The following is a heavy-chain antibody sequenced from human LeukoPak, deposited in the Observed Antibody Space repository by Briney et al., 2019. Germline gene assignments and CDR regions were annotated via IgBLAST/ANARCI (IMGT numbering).Heavy chain of an antibody. CDR3: ARDLGYFYGLGI. J-gene: IGHJ6*01. V-gene: IGHV4-4*02. CDR2: IFHSGNT. CDR1: GGSRINAGW. D-gene: IGHD3-16*01. Sequence: SETLSLTCDASGGSRINAGWWSWVRQPPGKGLEWIGEIFHSGNTTYNPSLESRVTISVDKSNHQFTLWMQSVPAAGTGIYYFARDLGYFYGLGIPGRGTTVTVSS.